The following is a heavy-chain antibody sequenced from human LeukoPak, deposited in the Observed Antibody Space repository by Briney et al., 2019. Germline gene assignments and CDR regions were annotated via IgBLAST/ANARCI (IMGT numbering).Heavy chain of an antibody. CDR1: GFTFSSYW. D-gene: IGHD6-19*01. CDR2: INQDGNEK. J-gene: IGHJ4*02. Sequence: GGSLRLSCAASGFTFSSYWMSWVRQAPGKGLEWVANINQDGNEKYYVDSVKGRFTISRDNAKNSLFLQMNSLRAEDTAVYYRARADMAGTVDYWGQGTLVTVSS. CDR3: ARADMAGTVDY. V-gene: IGHV3-7*04.